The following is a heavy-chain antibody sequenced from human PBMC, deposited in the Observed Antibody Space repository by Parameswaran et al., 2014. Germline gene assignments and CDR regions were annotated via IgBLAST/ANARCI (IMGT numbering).Heavy chain of an antibody. V-gene: IGHV3-48*04. D-gene: IGHD4-17*01. CDR3: ARDRVYGDYVYYFDY. J-gene: IGHJ4*02. CDR2: ISSSSSTI. Sequence: VRQAPGKGLEWVSYISSSSSTIYYADSVKGRFTISRDNAKNSLYLQMNSLRAEDTAVYYCARDRVYGDYVYYFDYWGQGTLVTVSS.